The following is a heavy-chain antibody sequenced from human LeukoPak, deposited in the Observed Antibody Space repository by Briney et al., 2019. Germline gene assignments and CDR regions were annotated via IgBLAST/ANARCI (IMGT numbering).Heavy chain of an antibody. D-gene: IGHD3-16*01. CDR1: GYTFTNYY. Sequence: GASVKVSCKASGYTFTNYYMHWVRQAPGQGLEWMGLINPGGGNTNYAQNFQGRVTMTRDTSTSTVYMELSSLRSEDTAVYYCAMSGVAGAMDYWGQGTLVTVSS. V-gene: IGHV1-46*01. CDR2: INPGGGNT. CDR3: AMSGVAGAMDY. J-gene: IGHJ4*02.